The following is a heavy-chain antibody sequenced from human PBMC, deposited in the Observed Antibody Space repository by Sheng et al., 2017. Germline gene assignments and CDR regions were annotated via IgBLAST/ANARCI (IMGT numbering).Heavy chain of an antibody. V-gene: IGHV3-23*04. J-gene: IGHJ4*02. CDR3: AKGSIAAAGTLRGCDY. D-gene: IGHD6-13*01. Sequence: EVQLVESGGGLVQPGGSLRLSCAASGFTFSSYAMNWVRQAPGKGLEWVSVISGSGGGTYYADSVKGRFTISRDNSKNTLSLQMNSLRDEDTAIYYCAKGSIAAAGTLRGCDYWGQGTLVTVSS. CDR1: GFTFSSYA. CDR2: ISGSGGGT.